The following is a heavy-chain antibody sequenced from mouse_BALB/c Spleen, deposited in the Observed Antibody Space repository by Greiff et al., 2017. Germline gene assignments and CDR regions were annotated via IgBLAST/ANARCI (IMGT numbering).Heavy chain of an antibody. Sequence: VQLQQPGSVLVRPGASVKLSCKASGYTFTSSWMHWAKQRPGQGLEWIGEIYPGSGSTYYNEKFKGKATLTADKSSNTAYMQLSSLTSEDSAVYFCVITGTWAMDYWGQGTSVTVSS. J-gene: IGHJ4*01. V-gene: IGHV1S130*01. CDR3: VITGTWAMDY. CDR2: IYPGSGST. D-gene: IGHD4-1*01. CDR1: GYTFTSSW.